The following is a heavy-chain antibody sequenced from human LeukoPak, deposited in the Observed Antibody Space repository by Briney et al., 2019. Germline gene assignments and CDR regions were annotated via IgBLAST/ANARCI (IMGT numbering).Heavy chain of an antibody. CDR3: ASWEYGGNWGSDY. V-gene: IGHV4-39*01. Sequence: PSETLSLTCTVSGGSISSSSYYWGWIRQPPGKGLEWIGSIYYSGSTYYNPSLKSRVTISVDTSKNQFSLKLSSVTAADTAVYYCASWEYGGNWGSDYWGQGTLVTVSS. CDR2: IYYSGST. J-gene: IGHJ4*02. D-gene: IGHD4-23*01. CDR1: GGSISSSSYY.